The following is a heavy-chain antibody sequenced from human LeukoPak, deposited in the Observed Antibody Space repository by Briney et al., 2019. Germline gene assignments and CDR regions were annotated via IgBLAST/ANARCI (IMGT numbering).Heavy chain of an antibody. V-gene: IGHV4-61*02. J-gene: IGHJ4*02. CDR2: IYTSGST. Sequence: SETLSLTCTVSGGSISSGSYYWSWIRQPAGKGLEWIGRIYTSGSTNYNPSLKSRVTISVDTSKNQFSLKLSSVTAADTAVYYCARDREAWSSSGWYGSGGYYFDYWGQGTLVTASS. CDR1: GGSISSGSYY. D-gene: IGHD6-19*01. CDR3: ARDREAWSSSGWYGSGGYYFDY.